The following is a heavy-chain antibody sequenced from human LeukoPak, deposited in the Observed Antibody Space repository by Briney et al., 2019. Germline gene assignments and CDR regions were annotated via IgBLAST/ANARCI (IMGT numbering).Heavy chain of an antibody. D-gene: IGHD5-12*01. V-gene: IGHV3-21*01. CDR2: ISSSSSYI. CDR1: GFSFNTYA. Sequence: PGGSLRLSCAASGFSFNTYAMHWVRQAPGKGLEWVSSISSSSSYIYYADSVKGRFTISRDNAKNSLYLQMNSLRAEDTAVYYCAREGGSDAFDIWGQGTMVTVSS. CDR3: AREGGSDAFDI. J-gene: IGHJ3*02.